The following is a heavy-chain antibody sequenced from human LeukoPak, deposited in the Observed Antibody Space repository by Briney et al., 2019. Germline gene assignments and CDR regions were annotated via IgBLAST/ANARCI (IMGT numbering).Heavy chain of an antibody. V-gene: IGHV3-74*01. J-gene: IGHJ5*02. CDR3: TRARGLYDDYEGWWFDP. D-gene: IGHD4-17*01. CDR2: INSDGSST. Sequence: PGGSLRLSCAASGFTFSSYWMHWVRQAPGKGLVWVSRINSDGSSTSSADSVKGRFTISRDNAKNTLSLQMNSLRAEDTAVYHCTRARGLYDDYEGWWFDPWGQGTLVTVSS. CDR1: GFTFSSYW.